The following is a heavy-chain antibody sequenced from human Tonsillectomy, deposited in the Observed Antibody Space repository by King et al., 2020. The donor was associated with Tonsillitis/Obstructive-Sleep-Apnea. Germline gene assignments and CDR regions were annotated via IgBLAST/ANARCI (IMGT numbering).Heavy chain of an antibody. CDR1: GFTVSSNH. CDR2: IYSGVNT. V-gene: IGHV3-53*01. CDR3: ARDARGDYGDYVGLDY. J-gene: IGHJ4*02. Sequence: VQLVESGGGLIQPGGSLRLSCAASGFTVSSNHMNWVRQAPGKGLEWVSVIYSGVNTYYADSVKGRFTISRDNSKNTVYLQMNSLRVEDTAVYYCARDARGDYGDYVGLDYWGQGTLVTVSS. D-gene: IGHD4-17*01.